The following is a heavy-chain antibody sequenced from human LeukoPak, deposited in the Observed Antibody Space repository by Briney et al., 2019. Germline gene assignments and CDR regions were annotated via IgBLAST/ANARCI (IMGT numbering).Heavy chain of an antibody. CDR3: ARADCSGGSCFLDY. D-gene: IGHD2-15*01. J-gene: IGHJ4*02. V-gene: IGHV4-4*07. CDR1: GRSISSHY. Sequence: ASETLSLTCTVSGRSISSHYWSWIRQPAGKGLEWIGRIYTSGSTNYNPSLKSRVTMSVDTSKNQFSLKLSSVTAADTAVYYCARADCSGGSCFLDYWGQGTLVTVSS. CDR2: IYTSGST.